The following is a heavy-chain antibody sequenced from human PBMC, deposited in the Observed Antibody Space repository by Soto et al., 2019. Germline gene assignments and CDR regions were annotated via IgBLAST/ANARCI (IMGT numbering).Heavy chain of an antibody. CDR2: IIPLFGTT. Sequence: QVQLEQSGAEVKKPGSSVKVSCKASEGTFSSHAISWVRQAPEEGLEWMGGIIPLFGTTNYAQKFQGRVTNTADKSTSTVFMELISLTSDDTAIYYCAGGYMVRGGDAWFDTWGQGTLVAVSS. CDR1: EGTFSSHA. CDR3: AGGYMVRGGDAWFDT. J-gene: IGHJ5*02. D-gene: IGHD3-10*01. V-gene: IGHV1-69*06.